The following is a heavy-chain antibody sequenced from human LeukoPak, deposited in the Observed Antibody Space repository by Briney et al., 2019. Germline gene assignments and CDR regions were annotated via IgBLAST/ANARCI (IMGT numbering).Heavy chain of an antibody. CDR3: AIDPPVSLLPIRNY. CDR1: GLTFSRYA. CDR2: IGADGIAT. Sequence: GGSLRLSCAASGLTFSRYAMSWVRQAPGKGLEWVSAIGADGIATYHADSVKGRFTISRDNSKNTLSLQVNSLRAEDTALYYCAIDPPVSLLPIRNYWGQGTLVTVSS. J-gene: IGHJ4*02. D-gene: IGHD5-24*01. V-gene: IGHV3-23*01.